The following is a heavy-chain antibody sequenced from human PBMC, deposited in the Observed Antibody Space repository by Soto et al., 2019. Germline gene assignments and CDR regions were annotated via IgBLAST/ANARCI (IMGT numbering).Heavy chain of an antibody. CDR1: GGSISSGGYY. CDR3: AREGGIVGATAADY. V-gene: IGHV4-31*03. D-gene: IGHD1-26*01. CDR2: IYYSGST. J-gene: IGHJ4*02. Sequence: QVQLQESGPGLVKPSQTLSLTCTVSGGSISSGGYYWSWIRQHPGKGLEWIGYIYYSGSTYYNPSLKSRVTLSVDTSKNQFSLKLSSVTAADTAVYFCAREGGIVGATAADYWGQGTLVTVSS.